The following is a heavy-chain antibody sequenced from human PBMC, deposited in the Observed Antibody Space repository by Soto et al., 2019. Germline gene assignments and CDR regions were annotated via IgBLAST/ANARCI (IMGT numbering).Heavy chain of an antibody. V-gene: IGHV3-21*03. CDR3: ITTYSGTPARPYLDL. Sequence: GGSLRLSCTASGLTFSAYSMNWVRQAPGQGPEWVSSISASSTYIYYADSVKGRFTISRDNAKNSLYLQMNSLKTEDTAVYYCITTYSGTPARPYLDLWGQGTPVTVSS. CDR1: GLTFSAYS. D-gene: IGHD1-26*01. J-gene: IGHJ4*02. CDR2: ISASSTYI.